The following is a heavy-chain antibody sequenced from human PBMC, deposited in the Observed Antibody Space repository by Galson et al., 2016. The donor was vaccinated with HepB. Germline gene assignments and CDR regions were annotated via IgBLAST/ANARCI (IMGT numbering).Heavy chain of an antibody. Sequence: SLRLSCAASGFTVSTNYMSWVRQAPGKGLEWVSFIYSGGGTYYADSVKGRFTISRNSSKNTLYLQMISRRAEDTAVYYCAGVPGFSWGQGTLVTVPS. CDR1: GFTVSTNY. CDR3: AGVPGFS. D-gene: IGHD5-12*01. V-gene: IGHV3-53*01. J-gene: IGHJ5*02. CDR2: IYSGGGT.